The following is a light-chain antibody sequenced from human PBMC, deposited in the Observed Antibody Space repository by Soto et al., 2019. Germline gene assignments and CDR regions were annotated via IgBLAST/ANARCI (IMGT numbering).Light chain of an antibody. CDR2: LAS. Sequence: DIQMTQSPSSLSASVGDRVTITCRASQSISSSLSWYQQKPGKAPNLLIYLASSLQSGVPSRFSGSGSGTDFNLPLSRPQFEEFATYHCSKSLRHPFPFGQGNKVEIK. J-gene: IGKJ2*01. CDR1: QSISSS. V-gene: IGKV1-39*01. CDR3: SKSLRHPFP.